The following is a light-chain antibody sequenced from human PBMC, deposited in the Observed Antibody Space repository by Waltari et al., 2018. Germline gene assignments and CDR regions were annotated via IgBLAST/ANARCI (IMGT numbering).Light chain of an antibody. CDR1: QTVNNY. V-gene: IGKV1-39*01. J-gene: IGKJ3*01. CDR3: EQTASPPPT. Sequence: DIQMTQSPSSLSASVGHRVTLSCRASQTVNNYLNWYQQKPGKAPKLLIYAASSLDTGVPSRFSGSGSGTDFTLNISSLQPEDFATYFCEQTASPPPTFGPGTKVDIK. CDR2: AAS.